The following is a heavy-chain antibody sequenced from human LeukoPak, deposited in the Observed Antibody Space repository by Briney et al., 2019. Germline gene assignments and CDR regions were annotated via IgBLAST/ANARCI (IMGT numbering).Heavy chain of an antibody. V-gene: IGHV4-38-2*02. CDR2: IYHSGST. Sequence: PSETLSLTCTVSGYSISSGYYWGWIRQPPGKGLEWIGSIYHSGSTYYNPSLKSRVTISVDTSKNQFSLKLSSVAAADTAVYYCAYSYWRYWGQGTLVTVSS. D-gene: IGHD3-16*01. J-gene: IGHJ4*02. CDR1: GYSISSGYY. CDR3: AYSYWRY.